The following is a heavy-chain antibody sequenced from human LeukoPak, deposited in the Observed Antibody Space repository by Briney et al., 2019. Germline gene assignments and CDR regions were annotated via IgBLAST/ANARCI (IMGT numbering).Heavy chain of an antibody. CDR2: IYYSGST. J-gene: IGHJ5*01. CDR1: GGSISSSSYY. V-gene: IGHV4-39*07. D-gene: IGHD6-13*01. CDR3: ARVLIAAAGIGWFDS. Sequence: SETLSLTCTVSGGSISSSSYYWGWIRQPPGKGLEWIGSIYYSGSTYYNPSLKSRVTISVDTSKNQFSLKLSSVTAADTAVYYCARVLIAAAGIGWFDSWGQGTLVTVSS.